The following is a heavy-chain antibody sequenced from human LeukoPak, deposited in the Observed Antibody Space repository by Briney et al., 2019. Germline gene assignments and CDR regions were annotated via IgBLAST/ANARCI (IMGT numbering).Heavy chain of an antibody. J-gene: IGHJ4*02. V-gene: IGHV4-59*01. Sequence: SETLSLTCTVSGGSISSYFWSWIRQPPGKGLVWIGYIYYSGNTNYNPSLKSRVTISVDTSKNQFSLKLSSVTAADTAMYYCASNTGSDGSGYAYWGQGTLVTVSS. CDR3: ASNTGSDGSGYAY. CDR1: GGSISSYF. D-gene: IGHD3-22*01. CDR2: IYYSGNT.